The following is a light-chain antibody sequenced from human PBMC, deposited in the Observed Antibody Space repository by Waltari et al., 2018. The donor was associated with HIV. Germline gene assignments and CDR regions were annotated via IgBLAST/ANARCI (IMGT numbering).Light chain of an antibody. CDR3: QAWDSNTAV. CDR2: ADT. Sequence: SSEMTQPPSVSVSPGQTASITCSGDKLGDKYASWYQQKPGQSPVLAIYADTKRPSGIPERFSGSNSGNTATLTISGTQAMDEADYYCQAWDSNTAVFGGGTKLTVL. CDR1: KLGDKY. J-gene: IGLJ2*01. V-gene: IGLV3-1*01.